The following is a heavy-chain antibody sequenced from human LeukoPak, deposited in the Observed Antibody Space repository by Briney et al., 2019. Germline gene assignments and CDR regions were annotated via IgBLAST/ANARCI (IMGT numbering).Heavy chain of an antibody. V-gene: IGHV4-30-2*05. Sequence: SETLSLTCAVSGGSISSGGYSWSWIRQPPGKGLEWIGYIYHSGSTYYNPSLKGRVTISVDTSKNQFSLKLSSVTAADTAVYYCAREETGGYDSDYWGQGTLVTVSS. CDR1: GGSISSGGYS. D-gene: IGHD5-12*01. CDR2: IYHSGST. J-gene: IGHJ4*02. CDR3: AREETGGYDSDY.